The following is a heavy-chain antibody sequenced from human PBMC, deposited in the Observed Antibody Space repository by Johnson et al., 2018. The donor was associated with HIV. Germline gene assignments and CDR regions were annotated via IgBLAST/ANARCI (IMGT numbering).Heavy chain of an antibody. CDR1: GFIFGDYG. CDR2: INWNGGNT. Sequence: VQLVESGGGVVRPGGSLTLSCAASGFIFGDYGMSWIRQAPGKGLEWVSGINWNGGNTNDVDSVKGRFTISRDNGKKSLHLQMNSLRAEDTALYYCVRDLGVGGTVPQSVAFDIWGQGTMVTVSS. J-gene: IGHJ3*02. V-gene: IGHV3-20*04. CDR3: VRDLGVGGTVPQSVAFDI. D-gene: IGHD1-26*01.